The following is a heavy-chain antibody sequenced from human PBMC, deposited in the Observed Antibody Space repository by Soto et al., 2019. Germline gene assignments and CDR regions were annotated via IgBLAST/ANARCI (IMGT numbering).Heavy chain of an antibody. CDR2: VFTTGTT. V-gene: IGHV4-4*07. CDR3: ARDFNSIFDDFADMRWNFGP. D-gene: IGHD3-3*02. CDR1: GGSINNYY. Sequence: SETLSLTCSVTGGSINNYYWSWVRQSAGKGLEWIGRVFTTGTTDYNPSLKGRVTISVDTSKNQFSLSLRSVTAADTAIYYCARDFNSIFDDFADMRWNFGPWGQGTLVTVSS. J-gene: IGHJ5*02.